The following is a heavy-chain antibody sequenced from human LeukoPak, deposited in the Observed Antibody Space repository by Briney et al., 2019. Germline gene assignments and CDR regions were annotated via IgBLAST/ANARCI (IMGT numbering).Heavy chain of an antibody. CDR1: GGSISSYY. Sequence: SETLSLTCTVSGGSISSYYWSWIRQPPGKGLEWIGYIYYSGSTNYNPSLKSRVTISVDTSKNQFSLKLSSVTAADTAVYYCARGVYGPRYFDYWGQGTLVTVSP. J-gene: IGHJ4*02. D-gene: IGHD3-10*01. V-gene: IGHV4-59*01. CDR3: ARGVYGPRYFDY. CDR2: IYYSGST.